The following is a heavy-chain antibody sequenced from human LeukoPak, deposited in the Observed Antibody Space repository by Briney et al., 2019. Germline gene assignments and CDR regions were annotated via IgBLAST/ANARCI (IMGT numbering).Heavy chain of an antibody. CDR3: ARGPPSRYCTNGICVNYLDY. Sequence: GESLKISCKGSGYRFTSYWIGWVRQMPGKGLEWMGIIHPGDSDTRISPSFQGQVTISVDKSIITAYLQWSSLKASDTAMYYCARGPPSRYCTNGICVNYLDYWGQGTLVTVS. D-gene: IGHD2-8*01. J-gene: IGHJ4*02. V-gene: IGHV5-51*01. CDR2: IHPGDSDT. CDR1: GYRFTSYW.